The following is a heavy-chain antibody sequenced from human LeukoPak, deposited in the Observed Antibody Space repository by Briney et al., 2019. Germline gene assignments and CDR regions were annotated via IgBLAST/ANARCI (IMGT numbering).Heavy chain of an antibody. Sequence: SETLSLTCTVSGGSISSYYWSWIRQPAGKGLEWIGRIYTSGSTNYSPSLKSRVTMSVDTSKNQFSLKLSSVTAADTAVYYCARGPDYGGNPNWFDPWGQGTLVTVSS. CDR3: ARGPDYGGNPNWFDP. CDR1: GGSISSYY. J-gene: IGHJ5*02. D-gene: IGHD4-23*01. CDR2: IYTSGST. V-gene: IGHV4-4*07.